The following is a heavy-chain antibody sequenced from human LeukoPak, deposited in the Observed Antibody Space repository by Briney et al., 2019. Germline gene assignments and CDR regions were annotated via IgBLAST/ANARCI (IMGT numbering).Heavy chain of an antibody. V-gene: IGHV1-2*02. D-gene: IGHD6-13*01. CDR3: ARVPYSSSWYGFDY. CDR2: FNPNSGGT. CDR1: GYTFTVYY. J-gene: IGHJ4*02. Sequence: ASVKVSCKASGYTFTVYYMRWGRHAPGPGREWMWWFNPNSGGTNSAQTFQGRVTMSRDTSISTAYMELSRLRSDDTAVYYCARVPYSSSWYGFDYWGQGTLVTVSS.